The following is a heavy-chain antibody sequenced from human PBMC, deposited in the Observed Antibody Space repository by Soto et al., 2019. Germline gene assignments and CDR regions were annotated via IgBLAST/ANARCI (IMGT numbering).Heavy chain of an antibody. D-gene: IGHD4-17*01. J-gene: IGHJ5*02. V-gene: IGHV4-34*01. CDR1: GGSFSGYY. Sequence: QVQLQQWGAGLLKPSETLSLTCAVYGGSFSGYYWSWIRQPPGKGLEWIGEINHSGSTNYNPSLKSRVTISVDTSKNQFSLKLSSVTAADTAVYYCASTTTVTTDAAFNWFDPWGQGTLVTVSS. CDR2: INHSGST. CDR3: ASTTTVTTDAAFNWFDP.